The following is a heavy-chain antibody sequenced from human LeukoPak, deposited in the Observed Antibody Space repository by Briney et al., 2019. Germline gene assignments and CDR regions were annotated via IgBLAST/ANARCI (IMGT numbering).Heavy chain of an antibody. CDR1: GFTFSSYG. CDR3: AKGDGYGGNSGDY. J-gene: IGHJ4*02. D-gene: IGHD4-23*01. Sequence: GGSLRLSCAASGFTFSSYGMHWVRQAPGKGLEWVAFIRYDGSNKYYADSVKGRFTISRDNSENTLYLQMNSLRAEDTAVYYCAKGDGYGGNSGDYWGQGTLVTVSS. CDR2: IRYDGSNK. V-gene: IGHV3-30*02.